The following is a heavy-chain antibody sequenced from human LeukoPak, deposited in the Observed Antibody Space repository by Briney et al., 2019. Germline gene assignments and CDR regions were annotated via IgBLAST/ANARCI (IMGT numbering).Heavy chain of an antibody. Sequence: GGSLRLSCVVSGIPFSDYYMNWVRQAPGKGLEWVANIKQDGSEKFYVDSVKGRFTISRDNAKNSLYLQMNSLRAEDTAVYYCARYLAGSGWHFDYWGQGTLVTVSS. CDR2: IKQDGSEK. J-gene: IGHJ4*02. CDR3: ARYLAGSGWHFDY. V-gene: IGHV3-7*02. CDR1: GIPFSDYY. D-gene: IGHD6-19*01.